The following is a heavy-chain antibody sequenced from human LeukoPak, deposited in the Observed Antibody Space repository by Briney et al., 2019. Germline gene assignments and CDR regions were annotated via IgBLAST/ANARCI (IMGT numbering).Heavy chain of an antibody. CDR2: IYYSGST. D-gene: IGHD5-24*01. J-gene: IGHJ4*02. CDR3: ASVRVEMATIWYYFDY. Sequence: SETLSLTCTVSGGSVSSGSYYWSWIRQPPGKGLEWIGYIYYSGSTNYNPSLKSRVTISVDTSKNQFSLKLSSVTAADTAVYYCASVRVEMATIWYYFDYWGQGTLVTVSS. CDR1: GGSVSSGSYY. V-gene: IGHV4-61*01.